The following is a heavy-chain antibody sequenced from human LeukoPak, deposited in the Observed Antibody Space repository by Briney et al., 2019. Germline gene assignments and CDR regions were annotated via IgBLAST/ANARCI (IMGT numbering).Heavy chain of an antibody. V-gene: IGHV4-61*01. CDR1: GGSVSSGNFY. CDR3: ASLGSGRFFDL. CDR2: IYYSGGT. Sequence: PSETLSLTCTVSGGSVSSGNFYWSWIRQPPGKGLEWIGYIYYSGGTNYNPSLKSRVTISVDTSKNQFSLKLTSVTAADTAVYFCASLGSGRFFDLWGRGTLVTVSS. J-gene: IGHJ2*01. D-gene: IGHD3-16*01.